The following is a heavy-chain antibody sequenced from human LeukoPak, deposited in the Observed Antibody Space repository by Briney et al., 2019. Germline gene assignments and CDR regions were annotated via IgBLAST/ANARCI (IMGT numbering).Heavy chain of an antibody. CDR2: IKQDGSEK. CDR3: ARRLYIVRGAFDI. Sequence: PGGSLRLSCAASGFTFSSYWMSWVRQAPGKGLEGVVNIKQDGSEKYYVDSVKGRFTISRDNSKNTVHLQMNNLRAEDTAMYFCARRLYIVRGAFDIWGQGTMVTVSS. V-gene: IGHV3-7*03. J-gene: IGHJ3*02. CDR1: GFTFSSYW. D-gene: IGHD2/OR15-2a*01.